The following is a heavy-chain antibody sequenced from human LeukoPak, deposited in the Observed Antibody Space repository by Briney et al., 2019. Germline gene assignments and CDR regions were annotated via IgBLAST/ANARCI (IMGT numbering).Heavy chain of an antibody. CDR2: AYYRSKWYN. CDR1: GDSVSSNSAA. D-gene: IGHD6-13*01. V-gene: IGHV6-1*01. J-gene: IGHJ4*02. CDR3: ARTAAGPRGRDYYFDY. Sequence: SQTLSLTCAISGDSVSSNSAAWNWIRQSPSRGLEWLGRAYYRSKWYNDYAVSVKSRITINPDTSKNQFSLQLNFVTPEDTAVYYCARTAAGPRGRDYYFDYWGQGTLVTVSS.